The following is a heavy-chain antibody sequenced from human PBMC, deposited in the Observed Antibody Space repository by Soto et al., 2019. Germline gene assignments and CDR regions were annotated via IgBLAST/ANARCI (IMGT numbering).Heavy chain of an antibody. Sequence: SVKVSCKASGGTFSSYAISWVRQAPGQGLEWMGGIIPIFGTANYAQKFQGRVTITADESTSTAYMELSSLRSEDTAVYYCARGTVAGPYYYYYGMDVWGQGTTVTVSS. J-gene: IGHJ6*02. D-gene: IGHD1-7*01. CDR2: IIPIFGTA. V-gene: IGHV1-69*13. CDR3: ARGTVAGPYYYYYGMDV. CDR1: GGTFSSYA.